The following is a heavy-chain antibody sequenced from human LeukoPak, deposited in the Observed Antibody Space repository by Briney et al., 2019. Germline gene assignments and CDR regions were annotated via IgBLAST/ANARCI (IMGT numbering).Heavy chain of an antibody. CDR1: GFTFSSYW. Sequence: TGGSLRLSCAASGFTFSSYWMHWVRQAPGEGLVWVSRINSDGSSTTYADSVKGRFTISRDNAKNTLYLQMNSLRAEDTAIYYCARQYSYDSSGYYPWDYWGQGTLVTVSS. J-gene: IGHJ4*02. V-gene: IGHV3-74*01. D-gene: IGHD3-22*01. CDR3: ARQYSYDSSGYYPWDY. CDR2: INSDGSST.